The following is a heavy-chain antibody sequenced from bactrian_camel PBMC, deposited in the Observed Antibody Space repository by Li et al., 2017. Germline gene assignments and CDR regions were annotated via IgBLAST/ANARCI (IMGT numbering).Heavy chain of an antibody. Sequence: QVQLVESGGGSVQAGGSLRLSCTASGFRFDGSDMGWYRQAPGNECEEVSRIDSDGTTYYSDSVKGRFTISQDNAKNTMSLQMDSLKSEDTALYYCAAYDSDYRTYNYWGQGTQVTVS. CDR3: AAYDSDYRTYNY. CDR2: IDSDGTT. CDR1: GFRFDGSD. V-gene: IGHV3S63*01. J-gene: IGHJ4*01. D-gene: IGHD4*01.